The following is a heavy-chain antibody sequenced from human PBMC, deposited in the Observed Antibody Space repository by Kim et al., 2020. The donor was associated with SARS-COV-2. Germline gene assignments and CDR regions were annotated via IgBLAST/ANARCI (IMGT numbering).Heavy chain of an antibody. CDR3: GRNGGMEV. V-gene: IGHV3-7*03. J-gene: IGHJ6*02. Sequence: GGSLRLSCAASGFTFRNYLMTWVRQAPGKGLEWVANIKPDGSEENYVDSVKGRFTISRDDAKDSLYLQLKSLTADDTAVYYCGRNGGMEVWGQGPTVTAS. CDR1: GFTFRNYL. CDR2: IKPDGSEE.